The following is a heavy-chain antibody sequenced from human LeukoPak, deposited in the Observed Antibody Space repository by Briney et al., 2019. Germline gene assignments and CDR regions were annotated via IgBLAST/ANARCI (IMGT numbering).Heavy chain of an antibody. Sequence: GESLKISCKGSGYSFTSYWIGWARQMPGKGLEWMGILYPGDSDTRYSPSFQGQVTISADKSISTAYLQWSSLKASDTAMYYCARHKYYYDSSGYYSRAFDIWGQGTMVTVSS. CDR2: LYPGDSDT. D-gene: IGHD3-22*01. J-gene: IGHJ3*02. CDR3: ARHKYYYDSSGYYSRAFDI. V-gene: IGHV5-51*01. CDR1: GYSFTSYW.